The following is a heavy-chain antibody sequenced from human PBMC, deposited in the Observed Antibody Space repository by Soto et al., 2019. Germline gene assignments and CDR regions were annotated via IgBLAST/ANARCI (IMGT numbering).Heavy chain of an antibody. Sequence: QVQLVQSGAEVQKPGSSVKVSCKASGGTFSSYAISWVRQAPGQGLEWMGGIIPIFGTANYAQKFQGRVTITADESTSTAYMELSSLRSEDTAVYYCAREQWKAKTSQNTFDYWGQGTLVTVSS. D-gene: IGHD6-19*01. J-gene: IGHJ4*02. CDR1: GGTFSSYA. CDR2: IIPIFGTA. V-gene: IGHV1-69*01. CDR3: AREQWKAKTSQNTFDY.